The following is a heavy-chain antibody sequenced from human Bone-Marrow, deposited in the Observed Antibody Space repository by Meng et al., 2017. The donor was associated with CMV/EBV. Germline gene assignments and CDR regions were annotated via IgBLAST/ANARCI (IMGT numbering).Heavy chain of an antibody. CDR1: GFTFSSYE. Sequence: GSLRLSCAVSGFTFSSYEMNWVRQAPGKGVEWVSYISSSGSTIYYADSVKGRFTISRDNAKNSLYLQMNSLRAEDTAVYYCARRGALRDYYYGMDVWGQGTTVTVSS. CDR3: ARRGALRDYYYGMDV. V-gene: IGHV3-48*03. D-gene: IGHD1-26*01. CDR2: ISSSGSTI. J-gene: IGHJ6*02.